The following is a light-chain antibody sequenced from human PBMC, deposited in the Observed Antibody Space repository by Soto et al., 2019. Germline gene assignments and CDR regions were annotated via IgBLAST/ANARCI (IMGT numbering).Light chain of an antibody. CDR1: QSVISNY. CDR3: QQYGSSLTWT. Sequence: EVVLTQSPGTVSLSPGERVTLSCRASQSVISNYLAWYQQRHGQAPRLLIYAASSRATGIPDRFNGTGSGTDFTLSISSLEPEDFAVYYWQQYGSSLTWTFGQGTKVEMK. V-gene: IGKV3-20*01. J-gene: IGKJ1*01. CDR2: AAS.